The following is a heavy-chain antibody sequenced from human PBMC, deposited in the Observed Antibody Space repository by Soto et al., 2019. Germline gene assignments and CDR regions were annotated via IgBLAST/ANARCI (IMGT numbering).Heavy chain of an antibody. D-gene: IGHD3-3*01. CDR2: IYYSGST. J-gene: IGHJ4*02. CDR1: GGSISSSSYY. Sequence: PSDTLSLTCTVSGGSISSSSYYWGWIRQPPGKGLEWIGSIYYSGSTYYNPSLKSRVTISVDTSKDQFSLKLSSVTAADTAVYYCARQRFLEWLLYPILFDYWGQGTLVTVSS. CDR3: ARQRFLEWLLYPILFDY. V-gene: IGHV4-39*01.